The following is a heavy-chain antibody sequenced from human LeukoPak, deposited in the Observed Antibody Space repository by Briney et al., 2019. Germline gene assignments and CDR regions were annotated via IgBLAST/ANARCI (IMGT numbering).Heavy chain of an antibody. J-gene: IGHJ3*02. D-gene: IGHD3-22*01. CDR1: GFTFSSYD. Sequence: GGSLRLSCAASGFTFSSYDMSWVRQAPGKGLEWVSTISGSGGSTYYADSVKGRFTSARDNSNNTLYLQMNSLTAEDTAVYYCARDPDYYDVNAFDIWGQGTMVTVSS. CDR2: ISGSGGST. V-gene: IGHV3-23*01. CDR3: ARDPDYYDVNAFDI.